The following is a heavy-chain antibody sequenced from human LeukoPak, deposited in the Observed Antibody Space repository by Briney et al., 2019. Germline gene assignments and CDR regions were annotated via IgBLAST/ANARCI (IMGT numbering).Heavy chain of an antibody. J-gene: IGHJ5*02. Sequence: GGSLRLSCAASGFTFSSYWMSWVRQAPGKGLEWVANIKQDGSEKYYVDSVKGRFTISRDNAKNSLYLQMNSLRAEDTAVYYCARERYSSGWHIIDPWGQGTLVTVSS. CDR3: ARERYSSGWHIIDP. CDR1: GFTFSSYW. V-gene: IGHV3-7*03. CDR2: IKQDGSEK. D-gene: IGHD6-19*01.